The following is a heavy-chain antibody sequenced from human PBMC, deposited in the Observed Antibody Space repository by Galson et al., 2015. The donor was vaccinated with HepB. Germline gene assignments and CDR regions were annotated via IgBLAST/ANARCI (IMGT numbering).Heavy chain of an antibody. V-gene: IGHV3-33*08. CDR2: IWYDGSNK. CDR3: ARGGSNYWYVLALGY. D-gene: IGHD2-15*01. J-gene: IGHJ4*02. Sequence: SLRLSCAASGFTFSSYGMRWVRQAPGKGLEWVAVIWYDGSNKYYADSVKGRFTISRDNSKNTLYLQMNSLRAEDTAVYYCARGGSNYWYVLALGYWGQGTLVTVSS. CDR1: GFTFSSYG.